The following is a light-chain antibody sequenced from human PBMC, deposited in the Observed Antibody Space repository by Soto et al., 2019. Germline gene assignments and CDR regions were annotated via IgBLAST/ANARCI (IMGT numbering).Light chain of an antibody. CDR2: AVS. J-gene: IGLJ1*01. V-gene: IGLV2-14*03. Sequence: QSALTQPASVSGSPGQSITISCRGTSSDIGSYDHVAWYKQFPGKSPNLIIYAVSDRPSGVSDRFSGSKSGTSASLTISGLQTEDEADYYCISYTDRQSDLFGTGTKVTV. CDR1: SSDIGSYDH. CDR3: ISYTDRQSDL.